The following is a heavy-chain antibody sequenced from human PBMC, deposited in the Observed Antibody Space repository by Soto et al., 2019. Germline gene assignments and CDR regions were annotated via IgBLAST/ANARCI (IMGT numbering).Heavy chain of an antibody. CDR1: GGTFSSYL. CDR2: IIPIFGTT. J-gene: IGHJ5*02. V-gene: IGHV1-69*06. Sequence: QVQLVQSGAEVKKSGSSVKVSCKASGGTFSSYLITWVRQAPGQGLEWMGGIIPIFGTTNYAQKFQGRVTLTANKSTTTAHLEISSLRSEQTVVYYCATGSVGHWFDPWGQGTLVTVSS. CDR3: ATGSVGHWFDP.